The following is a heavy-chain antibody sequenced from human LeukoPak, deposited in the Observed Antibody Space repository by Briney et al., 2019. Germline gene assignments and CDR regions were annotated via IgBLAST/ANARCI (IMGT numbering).Heavy chain of an antibody. CDR2: IYHTGTT. Sequence: SETLSLTCTVSGPSISGYYWSWIRQPPGKGREWIGYIYHTGTTDSNPPLKSRVTTSVNTSQNHFSLRLNSVTAAGTAVYYCARYGHDYAWDYWGEGALGTVSS. V-gene: IGHV4-59*08. D-gene: IGHD4-17*01. CDR3: ARYGHDYAWDY. J-gene: IGHJ4*02. CDR1: GPSISGYY.